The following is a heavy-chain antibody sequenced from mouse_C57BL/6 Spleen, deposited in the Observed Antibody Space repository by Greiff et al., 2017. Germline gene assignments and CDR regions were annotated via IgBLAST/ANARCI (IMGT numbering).Heavy chain of an antibody. V-gene: IGHV1-52*01. D-gene: IGHD1-1*01. J-gene: IGHJ1*03. CDR2: IDPSDSET. CDR3: ARGELLRWYFDV. CDR1: GYTFTSYW. Sequence: QVQLQQPGAELVRPGSSVKLSCKASGYTFTSYWMHWVKQRPIQGLEWIGNIDPSDSETHYNQKFKDKATLTVDKSSSTAYMQLSSLTSEDSAVYYCARGELLRWYFDVWGTGTTVTVSS.